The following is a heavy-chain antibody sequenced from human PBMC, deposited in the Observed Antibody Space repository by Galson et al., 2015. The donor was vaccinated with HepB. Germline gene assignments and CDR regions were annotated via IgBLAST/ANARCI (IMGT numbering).Heavy chain of an antibody. J-gene: IGHJ4*02. D-gene: IGHD4-17*01. Sequence: SVKVSCKAYGDTFTSYHMQWVRQAPGQGLEWMARINPSGGSTSYAQKVQGRVTITRDTSTRTVYMELTSLRSEDTAVYYCARGYGDADYWGQGTLVTVSS. CDR1: GDTFTSYH. V-gene: IGHV1-46*01. CDR2: INPSGGST. CDR3: ARGYGDADY.